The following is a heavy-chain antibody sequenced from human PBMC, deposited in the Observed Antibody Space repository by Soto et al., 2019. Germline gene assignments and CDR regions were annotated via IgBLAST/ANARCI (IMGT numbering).Heavy chain of an antibody. Sequence: EVQLVESGGGLVQPGRSLRLSCAASGFTFDDYAMHWVRQAPGKGLEWVSGISWNSGSIGYADSVKGRFTISRDNAKNSLYLQMNSLRAEDTALYYCARRYCSSTSCYPLDYWGQGTLVTVSS. CDR3: ARRYCSSTSCYPLDY. CDR2: ISWNSGSI. D-gene: IGHD2-2*01. CDR1: GFTFDDYA. V-gene: IGHV3-9*01. J-gene: IGHJ4*02.